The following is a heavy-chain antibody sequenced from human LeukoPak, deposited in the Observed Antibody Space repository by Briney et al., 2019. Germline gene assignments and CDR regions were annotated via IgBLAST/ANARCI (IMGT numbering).Heavy chain of an antibody. CDR1: GYTFTGYY. V-gene: IGHV1-2*02. CDR3: ARDPGDIVVVPAAKGQLFDY. CDR2: INPNSGGT. Sequence: GASVKVSCKASGYTFTGYYMHWVRQAPGQGLEWMGWINPNSGGTNYAQKSQGRVTMTRDTSISTAYMELSRLRSDDTAVYYCARDPGDIVVVPAAKGQLFDYWGQGTLVTVSS. J-gene: IGHJ4*02. D-gene: IGHD2-2*01.